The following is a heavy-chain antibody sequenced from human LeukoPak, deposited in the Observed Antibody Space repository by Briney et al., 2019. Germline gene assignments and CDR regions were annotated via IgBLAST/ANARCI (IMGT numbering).Heavy chain of an antibody. CDR3: ARGRNLLGATFGVVIQDSYYFDY. CDR2: INHSGST. D-gene: IGHD3-3*01. V-gene: IGHV4-34*01. Sequence: SETLSLTCAVYGGSFSGYYWSWIRQPPGKGLEWIGEINHSGSTNYNPSLKSRVTISVDTSKNQFSLKLSSVTAADTAVYYCARGRNLLGATFGVVIQDSYYFDYWGQGTLVTVSS. CDR1: GGSFSGYY. J-gene: IGHJ4*02.